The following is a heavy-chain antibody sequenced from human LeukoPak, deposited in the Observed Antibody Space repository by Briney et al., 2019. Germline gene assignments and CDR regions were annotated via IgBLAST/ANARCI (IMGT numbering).Heavy chain of an antibody. CDR2: IWYDGGNK. V-gene: IGHV3-33*06. Sequence: PGGSLRLSCAASGFTFSSYGMHWVRQAPGKGLEGVAVIWYDGGNKYYPDSVKGRFTISRDNSKNTLYLQMSSLRAEDTAVYYCAKDGDSGSWYSYNYFDHWGQGTLVTVSS. CDR1: GFTFSSYG. CDR3: AKDGDSGSWYSYNYFDH. J-gene: IGHJ4*02. D-gene: IGHD6-13*01.